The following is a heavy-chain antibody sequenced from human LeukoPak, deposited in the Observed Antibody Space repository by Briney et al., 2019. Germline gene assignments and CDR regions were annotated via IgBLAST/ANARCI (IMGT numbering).Heavy chain of an antibody. Sequence: GGYLRLSCAASGFTFSSYSMNWVRQAPGKGLEWVSSISSSSSYIYYADSVKGRFTISRDNAKNSLYLQMNSLRAEDTAVYYCARAAYCGGDCYFLYDAFDIWGQGTMVTVSS. J-gene: IGHJ3*02. V-gene: IGHV3-21*01. CDR1: GFTFSSYS. CDR2: ISSSSSYI. D-gene: IGHD2-21*02. CDR3: ARAAYCGGDCYFLYDAFDI.